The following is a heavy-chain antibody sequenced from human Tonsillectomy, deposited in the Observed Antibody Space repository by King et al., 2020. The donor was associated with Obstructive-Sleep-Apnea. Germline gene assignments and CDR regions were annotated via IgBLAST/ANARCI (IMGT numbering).Heavy chain of an antibody. V-gene: IGHV3-33*06. CDR1: AVSGFTFSSNG. Sequence: QVQLVESGGGVVQPGRSLRLSCAVSAVSGFTFSSNGMHWVRQAPGKGLEWVAVIWYDGSQKHYADSVEGRFTISRDNSKNMLYLQMNSLRAEDTAVYYCAKMNRADWRLGTDFYDTFDIWGQGTMVTVSS. CDR2: IWYDGSQK. CDR3: AKMNRADWRLGTDFYDTFDI. D-gene: IGHD3/OR15-3a*01. J-gene: IGHJ3*02.